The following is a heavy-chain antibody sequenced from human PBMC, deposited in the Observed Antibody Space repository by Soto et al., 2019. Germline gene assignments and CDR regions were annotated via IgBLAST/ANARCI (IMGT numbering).Heavy chain of an antibody. CDR2: IRSKVNLNTYAT. CDR3: IRPVDTAWGFSEDV. J-gene: IGHJ6*02. Sequence: EVQLVESGGGLVQPGGSLKLSCAASGFTFSGTAIHWVRQTSGKGLEWVGRIRSKVNLNTYATTYAASVKGRFTISRDDSKSTAYLQMNSLQSEDTAVYYCIRPVDTAWGFSEDVWGQGTTVTVSS. D-gene: IGHD5-18*01. V-gene: IGHV3-73*02. CDR1: GFTFSGTA.